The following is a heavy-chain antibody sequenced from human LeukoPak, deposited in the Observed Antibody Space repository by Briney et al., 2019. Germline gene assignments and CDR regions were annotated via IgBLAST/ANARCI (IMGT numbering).Heavy chain of an antibody. CDR2: MNPNSGNT. CDR1: GYTFTSYD. CDR3: ARALPPYYDFWSGYYHGGVYYHYYMDV. D-gene: IGHD3-3*01. V-gene: IGHV1-8*01. J-gene: IGHJ6*03. Sequence: ASVKVSCKASGYTFTSYDINWVRQATGQGLEWMGWMNPNSGNTGYAQKFQGRVTMTRNTSISTAYMELSSLRSEDTAVYYCARALPPYYDFWSGYYHGGVYYHYYMDVWGKGTTVTVSS.